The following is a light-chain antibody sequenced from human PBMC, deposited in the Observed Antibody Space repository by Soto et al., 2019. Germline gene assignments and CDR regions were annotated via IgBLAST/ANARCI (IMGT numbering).Light chain of an antibody. CDR3: QQRTNWPALT. Sequence: EIVLTQSPATLSLSPGERATLSCRASQSISNYLAWYQQKPGQAPRLLIYDASNRATGIPARFSGSGSGTVFTLTISSLELEDFVLYYCQQRTNWPALTFGGGTTVEIK. CDR1: QSISNY. CDR2: DAS. V-gene: IGKV3-11*01. J-gene: IGKJ4*01.